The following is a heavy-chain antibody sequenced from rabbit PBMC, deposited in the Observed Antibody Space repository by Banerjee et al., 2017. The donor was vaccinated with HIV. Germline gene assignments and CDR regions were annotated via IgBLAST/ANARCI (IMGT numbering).Heavy chain of an antibody. D-gene: IGHD7-1*01. Sequence: QEQLEESGGDLVKPEGSLTLTCTASGFSFSSSYWICWVRQAPGKGLEWIACIHVGTSGSTYYANWAKGRFTISKASSTTVTLEMTSLTAADTATHFCARGAGYAGYDSIYIRLDLWGPGTLVTVS. CDR3: ARGAGYAGYDSIYIRLDL. CDR2: IHVGTSGST. CDR1: GFSFSSSYW. V-gene: IGHV1S45*01. J-gene: IGHJ3*01.